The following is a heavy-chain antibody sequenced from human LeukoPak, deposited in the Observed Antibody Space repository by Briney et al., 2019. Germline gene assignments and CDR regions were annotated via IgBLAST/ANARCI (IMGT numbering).Heavy chain of an antibody. V-gene: IGHV3-30*18. Sequence: PGGSLRLSCAASGFTFSSYGMHWVRQAPGKGLEWVAVISYDGSNKYYADSVKGRFTISRDNSKNTLYLQMNSLRAEDTAVYCCAKDRARKEDTMIVVAFGYWGQGTLVTVSS. J-gene: IGHJ4*02. CDR3: AKDRARKEDTMIVVAFGY. D-gene: IGHD3-22*01. CDR1: GFTFSSYG. CDR2: ISYDGSNK.